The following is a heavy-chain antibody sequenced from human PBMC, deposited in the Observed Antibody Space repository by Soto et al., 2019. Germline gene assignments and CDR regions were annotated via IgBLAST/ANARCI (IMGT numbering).Heavy chain of an antibody. CDR2: INAGNGNT. D-gene: IGHD1-20*01. CDR3: ARGITLPTPLDY. Sequence: GASVKVSCKASGYTFTSYARHWVRQAPGQRLEWMGWINAGNGNTKYSQKFQGRVTITRDTSASTAYMELSSLRSEDTAVYYCARGITLPTPLDYWGHGPLVTVSS. J-gene: IGHJ4*01. CDR1: GYTFTSYA. V-gene: IGHV1-3*01.